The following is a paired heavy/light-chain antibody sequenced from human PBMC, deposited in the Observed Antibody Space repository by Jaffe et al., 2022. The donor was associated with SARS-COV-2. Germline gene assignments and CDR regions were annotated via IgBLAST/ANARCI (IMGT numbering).Light chain of an antibody. Sequence: DIQMTQSPSSLSASVGDRVTITCRASRSITSSLNWYQQKPGQAPKLLIYAASYLQNGVPSRFRGSGSGTDFTLTISSLQPEDFATYSCQQGYSFPHTFGQGTKLEIK. V-gene: IGKV1-39*01. CDR2: AAS. J-gene: IGKJ2*01. CDR3: QQGYSFPHT. CDR1: RSITSS.
Heavy chain of an antibody. J-gene: IGHJ4*02. CDR2: INSDGGFT. CDR1: GFTFSTYW. CDR3: ARDPSLLGGANDY. D-gene: IGHD4-17*01. Sequence: EVHLVESGGGLVQPGGSLRLSCAASGFTFSTYWMHWVRQAPGKGLVWVSRINSDGGFTNYADSVKGRFTISRDNAKNTLYLQMNSLRVEDTAIYYCARDPSLLGGANDYWGQGTLVSVSS. V-gene: IGHV3-74*01.